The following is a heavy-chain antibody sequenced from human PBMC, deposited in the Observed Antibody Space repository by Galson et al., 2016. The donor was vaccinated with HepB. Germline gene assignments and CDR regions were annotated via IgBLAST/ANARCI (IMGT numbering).Heavy chain of an antibody. J-gene: IGHJ4*02. CDR3: ARGLGGSYRY. V-gene: IGHV7-4-1*02. CDR2: INTNTGNP. Sequence: SVKVSCKASGYTFTSYPINWVRQAPGQGLEWMGWINTNTGNPTYAQGFTGRFVFSLDTSVSTAYLQISSLKVEETAVYYCARGLGGSYRYWGQGTLVTVSP. CDR1: GYTFTSYP. D-gene: IGHD1-26*01.